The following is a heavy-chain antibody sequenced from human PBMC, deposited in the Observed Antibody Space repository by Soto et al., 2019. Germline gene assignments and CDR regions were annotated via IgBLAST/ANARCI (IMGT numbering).Heavy chain of an antibody. CDR2: IYPRDSEA. J-gene: IGHJ4*01. CDR3: VVWSYYDSSGYKGYYFDY. V-gene: IGHV5-51*01. CDR1: GYDFISYW. Sequence: GESLKISCEASGYDFISYWIGWVRQMPGKGLEWMGIIYPRDSEARYSPSFQGQVTISVDKSIRTAYLQWGSLKASDTAMYYCVVWSYYDSSGYKGYYFDYWGQGTLVTVSS. D-gene: IGHD3-22*01.